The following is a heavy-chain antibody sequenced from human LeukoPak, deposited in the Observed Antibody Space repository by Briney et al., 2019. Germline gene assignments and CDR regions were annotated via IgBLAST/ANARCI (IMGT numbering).Heavy chain of an antibody. CDR3: ARELKYCSSTSCYTRLYYYYMDV. V-gene: IGHV1-2*02. D-gene: IGHD2-2*02. Sequence: GASVKVSCKASGYTFTGYYMHWVRQAPGQGLEWMGWINPNSGGTNYAQKFQGRVTMTRDTSISTAYMELSRLRSDDTAVYYCARELKYCSSTSCYTRLYYYYMDVWGKGTTVTVSS. CDR1: GYTFTGYY. CDR2: INPNSGGT. J-gene: IGHJ6*03.